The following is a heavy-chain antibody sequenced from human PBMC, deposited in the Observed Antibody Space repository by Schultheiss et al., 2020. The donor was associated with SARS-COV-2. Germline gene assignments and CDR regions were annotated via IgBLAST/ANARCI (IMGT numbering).Heavy chain of an antibody. D-gene: IGHD4-17*01. CDR2: IYWNDDK. J-gene: IGHJ3*02. CDR1: GFSLSTSGVG. CDR3: AHRPTRLRQRGAFDI. Sequence: SGPTLLKPTQTLTLTCTFSGFSLSTSGVGVGWIRQPPGKALEWLALIYWNDDKRYSPSLKSRLTITKDTSKNQVVLTMTNMDPVDTATYYCAHRPTRLRQRGAFDIWGQGTMVTVSS. V-gene: IGHV2-5*01.